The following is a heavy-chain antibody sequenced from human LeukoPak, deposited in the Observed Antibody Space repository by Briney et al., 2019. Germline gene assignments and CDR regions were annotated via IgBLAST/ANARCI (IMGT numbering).Heavy chain of an antibody. CDR2: IKSDGSST. CDR3: TGVSYCGGDCYHDY. V-gene: IGHV3-74*01. D-gene: IGHD2-21*02. J-gene: IGHJ4*02. Sequence: GGSLRLSCAASGFTFSSYWMHWVRQAPGKGPVWVSRIKSDGSSTDYADSVKGRFTISRDNAKNTLYLQMNSLRAEDTAVYYCTGVSYCGGDCYHDYWGQGTLVTVSP. CDR1: GFTFSSYW.